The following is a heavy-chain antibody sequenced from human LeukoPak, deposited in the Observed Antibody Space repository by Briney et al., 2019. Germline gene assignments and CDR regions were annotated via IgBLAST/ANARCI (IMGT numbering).Heavy chain of an antibody. Sequence: PSETLSLTCTVAVGSISSGGYYWSWIRQSPGKGLEWIGYIYYSGSTYYNPSLKSRVTISVDTSKNQFSLKLRSVTAADTAVYYCARAFYDSSNYWRFWDYWGQGTLVTVSS. CDR3: ARAFYDSSNYWRFWDY. J-gene: IGHJ4*02. CDR2: IYYSGST. CDR1: VGSISSGGYY. V-gene: IGHV4-30-4*08. D-gene: IGHD3-22*01.